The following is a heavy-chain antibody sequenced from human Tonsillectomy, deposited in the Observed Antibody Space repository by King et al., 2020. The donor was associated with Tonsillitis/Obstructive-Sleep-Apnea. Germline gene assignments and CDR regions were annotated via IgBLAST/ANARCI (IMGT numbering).Heavy chain of an antibody. Sequence: VQLQESGPGLVKPSETLSLTCTVSGGSLNSGTYYWSWIRQPPGKGLEWIGYIFYSGTTKYNPSLESRVTISGDTSKNQFSLNLSSVTAADTSVYYCAILSLFTTNYYYYSMDVWGKGTTVTVSS. CDR3: AILSLFTTNYYYYSMDV. CDR1: GGSLNSGTYY. CDR2: IFYSGTT. J-gene: IGHJ6*03. D-gene: IGHD2-15*01. V-gene: IGHV4-61*01.